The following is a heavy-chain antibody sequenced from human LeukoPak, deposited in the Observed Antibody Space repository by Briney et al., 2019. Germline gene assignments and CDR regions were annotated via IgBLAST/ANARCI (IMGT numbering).Heavy chain of an antibody. CDR2: IKQDGSEK. J-gene: IGHJ4*02. V-gene: IGHV3-7*01. Sequence: GRSLRLSCAASGFTFSSYWMSWVRQAPGKGLEWLTNIKQDGSEKYYVDSVKGRFTISRDNPKNSLYLQMNSLRAEDTAIYYCARDMSRGWPSGYWGQGTLVTVSS. CDR3: ARDMSRGWPSGY. CDR1: GFTFSSYW.